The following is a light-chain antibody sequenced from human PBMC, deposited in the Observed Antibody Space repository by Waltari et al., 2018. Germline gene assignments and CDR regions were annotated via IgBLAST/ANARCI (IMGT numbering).Light chain of an antibody. J-gene: IGLJ2*01. V-gene: IGLV2-14*01. CDR3: SSCSYAPTTTVI. CDR2: ELT. CDR1: HTDVVTYGD. Sequence: QSALTQPASVSGSPGPSLTIPCTGSHTDVVTYGDASWYQHHPGKAPKLIIYELTNRPSGISNRFSASKSDDTASLTISGLQAEDEATYYCSSCSYAPTTTVIFGGGTKVTVL.